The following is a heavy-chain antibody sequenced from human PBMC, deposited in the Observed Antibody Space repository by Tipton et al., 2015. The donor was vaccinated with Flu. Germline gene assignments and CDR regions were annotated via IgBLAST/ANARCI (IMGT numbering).Heavy chain of an antibody. Sequence: TLSLTCTVSGGSISSYYWNWIRQPPGKGLEWIGYIYYSGSTNYNPSLKSRVTISVDTSKNQFSLKLSSVTAADTAVYYCAREPTELVTVDYYYYYMDVWGKGTTVTASS. J-gene: IGHJ6*03. CDR1: GGSISSYY. CDR2: IYYSGST. V-gene: IGHV4-59*01. D-gene: IGHD1-26*01. CDR3: AREPTELVTVDYYYYYMDV.